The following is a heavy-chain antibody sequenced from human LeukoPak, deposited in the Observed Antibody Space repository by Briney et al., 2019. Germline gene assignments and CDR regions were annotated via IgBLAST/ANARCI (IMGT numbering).Heavy chain of an antibody. V-gene: IGHV4-30-4*01. CDR3: ARSHSSGYNWNLDLDY. Sequence: SETLSLTCTVSDVPSSSGDYYWNWIRQPPGKGLEWIGYIFYSGSAYYNPSLKSRVTISLDTSKNQFSLMLSSVTAADTAVYYCARSHSSGYNWNLDLDYWGQGTLVTVSS. D-gene: IGHD1-7*01. J-gene: IGHJ4*02. CDR2: IFYSGSA. CDR1: DVPSSSGDYY.